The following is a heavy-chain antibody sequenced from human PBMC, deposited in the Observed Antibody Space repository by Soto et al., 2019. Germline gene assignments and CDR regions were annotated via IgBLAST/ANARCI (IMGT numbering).Heavy chain of an antibody. V-gene: IGHV2-5*02. CDR1: GFSPSTSGVG. J-gene: IGHJ4*02. CDR2: IYWDDDK. D-gene: IGHD6-13*01. Sequence: SGPTLVNPTQTLTLTCTFSGFSPSTSGVGVGWIRQPPGKALEWLALIYWDDDKRYSPSLKSRLTITKDTSKNQVVLTMTNMDPVDTATYYCAHRRGRAAAGNYMGDYFDYWGQGTLVTVSS. CDR3: AHRRGRAAAGNYMGDYFDY.